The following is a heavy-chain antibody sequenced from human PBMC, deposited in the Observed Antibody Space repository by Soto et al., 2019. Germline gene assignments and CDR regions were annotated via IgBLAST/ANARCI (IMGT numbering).Heavy chain of an antibody. CDR2: TYYRSKWYN. V-gene: IGHV6-1*01. D-gene: IGHD6-13*01. CDR1: GDSVSSNSAA. Sequence: SQTLSLPCASSGDSVSSNSAAWNWIRQSPSTGLEWLGRTYYRSKWYNDYAVSVKSRITINPDTSKNQFSLQLNSVTPEDTAVYYCAMEAAPCGWFDPWGQGTMVTVSS. CDR3: AMEAAPCGWFDP. J-gene: IGHJ5*02.